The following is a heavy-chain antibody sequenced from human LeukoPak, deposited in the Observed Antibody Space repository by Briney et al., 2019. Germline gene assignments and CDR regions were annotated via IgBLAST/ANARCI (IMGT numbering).Heavy chain of an antibody. D-gene: IGHD2-21*01. J-gene: IGHJ4*02. CDR1: GFTLNYYW. V-gene: IGHV3-7*01. Sequence: SLGLSCEASGFTLNYYWMSWVRQAPGKGLEWVANINEDGSGKYFVNSVKGRFTISRDTAQNSVFLQMDSLRVDDTAVYYCARWVSQYYFDYWGQGTHVTVSS. CDR2: INEDGSGK. CDR3: ARWVSQYYFDY.